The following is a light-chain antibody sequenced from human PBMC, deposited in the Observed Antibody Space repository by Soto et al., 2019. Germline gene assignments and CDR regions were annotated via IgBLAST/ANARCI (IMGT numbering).Light chain of an antibody. CDR3: QQYNSYSLT. CDR1: QSVSSD. V-gene: IGKV3-15*01. CDR2: GAS. Sequence: EVVMTQSPATLSVSPGERATLSCRASQSVSSDLAWYQHKPGQAPRLLIYGASSRATGIPVRFSGSGSGTEFTLTISSLQPDDFATYYCQQYNSYSLTFGQGTKVDIK. J-gene: IGKJ1*01.